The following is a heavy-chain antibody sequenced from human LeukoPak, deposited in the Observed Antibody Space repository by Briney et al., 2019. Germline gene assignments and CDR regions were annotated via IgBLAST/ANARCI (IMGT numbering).Heavy chain of an antibody. J-gene: IGHJ4*02. CDR1: GGSFSGYY. CDR2: INHSGST. Sequence: SETLSLTCADYGGSFSGYYWSWIRQPPGKGLEWIGEINHSGSTNYNPSLKSRVTISVDTSKNQFSLKLSSVTAADTAVYYCARVGVSGSYPFDYWGQGTLVTVSS. V-gene: IGHV4-34*01. D-gene: IGHD1-26*01. CDR3: ARVGVSGSYPFDY.